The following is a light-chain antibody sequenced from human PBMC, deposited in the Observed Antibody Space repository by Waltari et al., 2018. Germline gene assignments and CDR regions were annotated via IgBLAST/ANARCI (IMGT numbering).Light chain of an antibody. V-gene: IGKV3-20*01. CDR2: VSS. Sequence: EIALRQSPEPLSLSPGERATLSCRASQRVSSSPLVWFQQKPGQPLRLLMYVSSTRSTGIPDRFSCSGSGADFTLTFSRLEPEDFAVYYCQHHGSPPYTFGQGTKVEIK. CDR3: QHHGSPPYT. J-gene: IGKJ2*01. CDR1: QRVSSSP.